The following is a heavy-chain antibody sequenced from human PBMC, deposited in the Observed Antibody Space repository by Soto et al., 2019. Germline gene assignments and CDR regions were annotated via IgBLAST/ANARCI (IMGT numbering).Heavy chain of an antibody. CDR1: GFTFSSYS. CDR2: ISSSSSYI. V-gene: IGHV3-21*01. J-gene: IGHJ5*02. D-gene: IGHD1-26*01. Sequence: GGSLRLSCAASGFTFSSYSMNWVRQAPGKGLEWVSSISSSSSYIYYADSVKGRFTISRDNAKNSLYLQMNSLRAEDTAVYYCAREPQGGGGWFDPWGQGTLVTVSS. CDR3: AREPQGGGGWFDP.